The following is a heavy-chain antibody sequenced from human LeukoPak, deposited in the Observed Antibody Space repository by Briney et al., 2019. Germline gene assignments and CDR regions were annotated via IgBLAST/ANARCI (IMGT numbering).Heavy chain of an antibody. CDR1: GGSISSYY. CDR2: IYYSGST. V-gene: IGHV4-59*01. CDR3: AREYSSRIINSIWFDP. D-gene: IGHD6-13*01. J-gene: IGHJ5*02. Sequence: SETLSLTCTVSGGSISSYYWSWIRQPPGKGMEWIGYIYYSGSTNYNPSLKSRVTISVDTSKNQFSLKLSSVTAADTAVYYCAREYSSRIINSIWFDPWGQGTLVTVSS.